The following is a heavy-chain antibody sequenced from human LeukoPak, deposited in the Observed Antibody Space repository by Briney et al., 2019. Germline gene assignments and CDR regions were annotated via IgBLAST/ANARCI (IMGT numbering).Heavy chain of an antibody. CDR1: GFTFSSYS. CDR2: ISYSTYV. Sequence: PGGSLRLSCAASGFTFSSYSMNWVRQAPGKGLEWVSSISYSTYVYYADSVKGRFTISRDNTKNSLYLQMNSLRVEDTAVYYCARLSGDGVWGQGTLVTVSS. J-gene: IGHJ4*02. V-gene: IGHV3-21*01. CDR3: ARLSGDGV. D-gene: IGHD7-27*01.